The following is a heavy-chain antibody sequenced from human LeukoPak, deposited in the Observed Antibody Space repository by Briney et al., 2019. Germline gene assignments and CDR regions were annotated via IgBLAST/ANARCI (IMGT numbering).Heavy chain of an antibody. CDR1: GYTFTSYD. D-gene: IGHD4-11*01. CDR2: MNPNSGNT. Sequence: ASVKVSCKASGYTFTSYDINWVRQATGQGLEWMGWMNPNSGNTGYAQKFQGRVTITRNTSISTAYMELSSLRSEDTAAYYCARDYSNYAHNFDCWGQGTLVTVSS. CDR3: ARDYSNYAHNFDC. J-gene: IGHJ4*02. V-gene: IGHV1-8*03.